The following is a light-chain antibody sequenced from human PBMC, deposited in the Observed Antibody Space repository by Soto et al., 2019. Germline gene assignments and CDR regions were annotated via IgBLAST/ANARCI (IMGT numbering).Light chain of an antibody. CDR2: DAS. Sequence: EIVLTQSPATLSFSPWERATLSCRASQRISGYLAWYQQKPGQAPRLLIYDASNRATGIPVRFSGSGSGTDYTLTITNLEPEDFAIYYCQKRSSWPWKFGQGNKGDIK. J-gene: IGKJ1*01. CDR3: QKRSSWPWK. V-gene: IGKV3-11*01. CDR1: QRISGY.